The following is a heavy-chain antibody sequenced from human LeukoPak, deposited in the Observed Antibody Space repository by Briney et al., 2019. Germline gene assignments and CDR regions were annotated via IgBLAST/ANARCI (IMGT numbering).Heavy chain of an antibody. D-gene: IGHD2-15*01. J-gene: IGHJ5*02. V-gene: IGHV4-30-2*01. CDR3: ARLGYCSGGSCYLDWFDP. Sequence: SETLSLTCAVSGGSISSGGYSWSWIRQPPGKGLEWIGYIYHSGSTYYNPSLKSRVTISVNRSKNQFSLKLSSVTAADTAVYYCARLGYCSGGSCYLDWFDPWGQGTLVTVSS. CDR1: GGSISSGGYS. CDR2: IYHSGST.